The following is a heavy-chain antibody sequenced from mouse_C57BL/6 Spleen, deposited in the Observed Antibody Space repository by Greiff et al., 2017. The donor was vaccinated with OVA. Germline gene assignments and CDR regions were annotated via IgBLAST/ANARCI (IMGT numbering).Heavy chain of an antibody. J-gene: IGHJ2*01. Sequence: QVQLQQPGAELVKPGASVKLSCKASGYTFTSYWMHWVKQRPGQGLAWIGMIHPNSGSTNYNEKFKSKATLTVDKSSSTAYMQLSSLTSEDSAVYYCARSSGSSSYYFDYWGQGTTLTVSS. D-gene: IGHD1-1*01. V-gene: IGHV1-64*01. CDR3: ARSSGSSSYYFDY. CDR2: IHPNSGST. CDR1: GYTFTSYW.